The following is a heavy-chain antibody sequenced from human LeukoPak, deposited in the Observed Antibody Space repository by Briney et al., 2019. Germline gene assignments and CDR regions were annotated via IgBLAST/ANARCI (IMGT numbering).Heavy chain of an antibody. CDR3: AKDFGSWMLFFDF. CDR1: GFTFNTFG. V-gene: IGHV3-23*01. D-gene: IGHD6-13*01. Sequence: PGGSLRLSCAASGFTFNTFGMGWVRQAPGKGLEWVSLISDNSGTIYYRDSVRGRFSLSRDNSENTLYLQMNSLRAEDTALYYCAKDFGSWMLFFDFWGQGTPVTVS. CDR2: ISDNSGTI. J-gene: IGHJ4*02.